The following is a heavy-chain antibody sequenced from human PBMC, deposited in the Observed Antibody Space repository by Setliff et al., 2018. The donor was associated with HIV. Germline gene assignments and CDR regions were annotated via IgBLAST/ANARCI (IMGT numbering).Heavy chain of an antibody. D-gene: IGHD3-10*01. Sequence: PGGSLRLSCAASGSTFSNYWMSWVRQAPGKGPEWVANIKQDGSGKYYVESVKGRFTISRDNAKNSLYLQMNSLRVEDTAVYYCVRTGLGLREVLSPGVWGTGTTVTVSS. CDR2: IKQDGSGK. J-gene: IGHJ6*04. V-gene: IGHV3-7*03. CDR3: VRTGLGLREVLSPGV. CDR1: GSTFSNYW.